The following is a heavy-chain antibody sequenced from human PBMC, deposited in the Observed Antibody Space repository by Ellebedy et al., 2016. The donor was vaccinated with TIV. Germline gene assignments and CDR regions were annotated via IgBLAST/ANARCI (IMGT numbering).Heavy chain of an antibody. D-gene: IGHD1-26*01. CDR3: ATQWELYD. V-gene: IGHV3-7*01. Sequence: GGSLRLSCVGSGFTFSSYWMSWVRQAPGKGLEWVAGIKQDGSAKYYMDSVKGRFTISRDNAKNSLYLQMNSLRVEDTGVYYCATQWELYDWGQGTLVTASS. CDR1: GFTFSSYW. CDR2: IKQDGSAK. J-gene: IGHJ4*02.